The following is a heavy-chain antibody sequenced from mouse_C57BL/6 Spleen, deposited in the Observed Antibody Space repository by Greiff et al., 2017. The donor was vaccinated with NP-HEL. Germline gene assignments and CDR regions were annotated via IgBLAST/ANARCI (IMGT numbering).Heavy chain of an antibody. J-gene: IGHJ3*01. CDR1: GFNIKDDY. V-gene: IGHV14-4*01. CDR3: TTGFTFAY. CDR2: IDPENGDT. Sequence: EVQLQQSGAELVRPGASVKLSCTASGFNIKDDYMHWVKQRPEQGLEWIGWIDPENGDTEYASKFQGKATITADTSSTTAYLQLSSLTSEDTAVYYCTTGFTFAYWGQGTLVTVSA.